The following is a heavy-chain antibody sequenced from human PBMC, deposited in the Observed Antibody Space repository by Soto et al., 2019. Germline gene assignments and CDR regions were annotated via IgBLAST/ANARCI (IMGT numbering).Heavy chain of an antibody. CDR2: IYYSGST. CDR1: GGSIISYY. J-gene: IGHJ3*02. CDR3: ARVVSSGYLRFFDI. V-gene: IGHV4-59*01. D-gene: IGHD3-22*01. Sequence: SETLSLTCSVSGGSIISYYWSWIRQPPGKGLEWIGYIYYSGSTNYNPSLKSRVTISVDTSKNQFSLKLSSVTAADTAVDDCARVVSSGYLRFFDIWGQGTRVT.